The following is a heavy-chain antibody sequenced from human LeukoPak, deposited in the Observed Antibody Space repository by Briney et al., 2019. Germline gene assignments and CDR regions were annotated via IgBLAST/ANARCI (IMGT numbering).Heavy chain of an antibody. CDR3: AKDHPVFDY. V-gene: IGHV3-30*02. Sequence: GGSLRLSCAASGFTFNNYGMHWVRQAPGKGLEWVAFIRYNGNNQYYADSVKGRFTISRDNSKNTLYLQMNSLKGDDTAVYYCAKDHPVFDYWGQGSLVTVSA. CDR1: GFTFNNYG. CDR2: IRYNGNNQ. J-gene: IGHJ4*02.